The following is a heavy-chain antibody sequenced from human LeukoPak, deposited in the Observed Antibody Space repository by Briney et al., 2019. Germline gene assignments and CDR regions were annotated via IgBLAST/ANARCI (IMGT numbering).Heavy chain of an antibody. J-gene: IGHJ4*02. CDR3: ARVPFRSGSLSFDY. Sequence: PSETLSLTCTVSGGSISSYYWSWIRQPPGKGLEWIGSIYHSGSTYYNPSLKSRVTISVDTSKNQFSLKLSSVTAADTAVYYCARVPFRSGSLSFDYWGQGTLVTVSS. V-gene: IGHV4-38-2*02. CDR1: GGSISSYY. D-gene: IGHD1-26*01. CDR2: IYHSGST.